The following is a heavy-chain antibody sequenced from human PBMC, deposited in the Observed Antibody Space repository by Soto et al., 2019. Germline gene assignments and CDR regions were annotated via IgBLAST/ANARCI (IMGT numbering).Heavy chain of an antibody. J-gene: IGHJ6*02. CDR3: ARWIQLWSPIGRHYRYGDV. CDR2: IFYSGST. D-gene: IGHD5-18*01. V-gene: IGHV4-30-4*01. Sequence: QVQLQESGPGLVKPSQTLSLTCTVSGGSISSGDYYWSWIRQPPGKGLEWIGYIFYSGSTYYNPSLKSRVTISVDTSKNPFSLKLTSVTAADTAVYYCARWIQLWSPIGRHYRYGDVWGQGTTVTVSS. CDR1: GGSISSGDYY.